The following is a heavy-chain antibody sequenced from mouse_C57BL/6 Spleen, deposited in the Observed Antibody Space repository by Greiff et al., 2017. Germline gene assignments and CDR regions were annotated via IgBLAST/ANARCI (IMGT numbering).Heavy chain of an antibody. CDR3: ARYREVMDY. J-gene: IGHJ4*01. V-gene: IGHV7-3*01. Sequence: EVKLVESGGGLVQPGGSLSLSCAASGFTFTDYYMSWVRQPPGTALEWLGFISNNANGYTTEYSASVKGRFTISRNKSQSLLYLQMNALRAEDSATYYYARYREVMDYWGQGTSVTVSS. CDR2: ISNNANGYTT. CDR1: GFTFTDYY.